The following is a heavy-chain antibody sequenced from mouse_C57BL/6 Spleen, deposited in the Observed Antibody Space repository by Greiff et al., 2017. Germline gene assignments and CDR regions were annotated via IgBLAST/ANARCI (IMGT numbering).Heavy chain of an antibody. Sequence: VQLQQSGPELVKPGASVKISCKASGYSFTGYYMNWVKQSPEKSLEWIGEINPSTGGTTYNQKFKAKATLTVDKSSSTAYMQLKSLTSEDSAVYYCAREALYYGSRVSYFDYWGQGTTLTVSS. CDR3: AREALYYGSRVSYFDY. D-gene: IGHD1-1*01. V-gene: IGHV1-42*01. J-gene: IGHJ2*01. CDR1: GYSFTGYY. CDR2: INPSTGGT.